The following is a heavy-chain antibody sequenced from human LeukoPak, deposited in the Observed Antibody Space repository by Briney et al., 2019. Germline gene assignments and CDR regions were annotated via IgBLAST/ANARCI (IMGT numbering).Heavy chain of an antibody. Sequence: PSGGSLTLSCAASGLTVDNYCMGWVRHAPGEGREWVSLISWDGGSTYYAGSVKGRFTISRDNSKNSLYLQMNSLRTEDTALYYCAKDGNRGSPRGARHAAAGSFPDYWGQGTLVTVSS. CDR1: GLTVDNYC. V-gene: IGHV3-43*01. J-gene: IGHJ4*02. D-gene: IGHD6-13*01. CDR3: AKDGNRGSPRGARHAAAGSFPDY. CDR2: ISWDGGST.